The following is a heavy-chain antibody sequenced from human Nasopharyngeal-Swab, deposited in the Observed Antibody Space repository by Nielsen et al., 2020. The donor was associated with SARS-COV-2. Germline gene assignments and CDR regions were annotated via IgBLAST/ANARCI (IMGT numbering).Heavy chain of an antibody. CDR2: ISNTGRTI. CDR3: ASERRRDGYNVGTFDY. CDR1: GFSFSDYY. Sequence: GESLKISCAASGFSFSDYYMSWIRQAPGKGLEWVSYISNTGRTIYYADSVKGRFTISRDNAKNSLYLQVNSLRAEDTAVYYCASERRRDGYNVGTFDYWGQGTLVTVSS. D-gene: IGHD5-24*01. V-gene: IGHV3-11*04. J-gene: IGHJ4*02.